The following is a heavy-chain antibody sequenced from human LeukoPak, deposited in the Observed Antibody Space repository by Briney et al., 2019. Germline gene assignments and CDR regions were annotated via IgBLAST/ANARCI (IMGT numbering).Heavy chain of an antibody. D-gene: IGHD2-15*01. J-gene: IGHJ4*02. CDR3: ARDYCSGGSCYSVDY. Sequence: PGGSLRLSCAASGFTFSSYAMHWVRQAPGKGLEWVAVISYDGSNKYYADSVKGRFTISRDNSKNTLYLQMNSPRAEDTAVYYCARDYCSGGSCYSVDYWGQGTLVTVSS. V-gene: IGHV3-30*01. CDR1: GFTFSSYA. CDR2: ISYDGSNK.